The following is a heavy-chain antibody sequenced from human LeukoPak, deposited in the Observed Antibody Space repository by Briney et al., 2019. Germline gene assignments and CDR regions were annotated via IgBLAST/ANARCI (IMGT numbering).Heavy chain of an antibody. CDR1: GFTFSTFG. CDR3: ARPPYGGVDY. Sequence: GGSLRLSCAGSGFTFSTFGFHWVRQAPGKGLEWVAVTSFDGTNKYYADSVKGRFTISRDNSKNTLYLQMNSPRAEDTAVYYCARPPYGGVDYWGQGTLVTVSS. J-gene: IGHJ4*02. CDR2: TSFDGTNK. V-gene: IGHV3-30*03. D-gene: IGHD4-23*01.